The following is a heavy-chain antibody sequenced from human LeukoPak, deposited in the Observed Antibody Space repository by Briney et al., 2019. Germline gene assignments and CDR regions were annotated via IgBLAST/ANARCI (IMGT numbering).Heavy chain of an antibody. D-gene: IGHD2-15*01. CDR1: GFTFSSYS. V-gene: IGHV3-21*01. CDR3: ARRYCSGGSCYSGVLDY. CDR2: ISSSSSYI. Sequence: GGSLRLSCAASGFTFSSYSMNWVRQAPGKGLEWVSSISSSSSYIYYADSVKGRFTISRDNAKNSLYLQMNSLRAEATAVYYCARRYCSGGSCYSGVLDYWGQGTLVTVSS. J-gene: IGHJ4*02.